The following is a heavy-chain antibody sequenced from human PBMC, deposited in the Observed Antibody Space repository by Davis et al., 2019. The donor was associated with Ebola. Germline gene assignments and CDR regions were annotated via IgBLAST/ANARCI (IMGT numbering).Heavy chain of an antibody. CDR3: ASGIIAAAPDY. D-gene: IGHD6-13*01. CDR2: ISSSSSYI. J-gene: IGHJ4*02. Sequence: PGGSLRLSCAASGFTFSVYSMSWVRQAPGKGLEWVSTISSSSSYIYYADSVKGRITISRDNAKNSSYLQMNSLRAEDTAVYYCASGIIAAAPDYWGQGTRVTVSS. CDR1: GFTFSVYS. V-gene: IGHV3-21*06.